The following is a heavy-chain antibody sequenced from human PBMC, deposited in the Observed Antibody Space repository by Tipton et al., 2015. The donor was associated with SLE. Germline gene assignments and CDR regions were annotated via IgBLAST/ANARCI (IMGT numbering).Heavy chain of an antibody. J-gene: IGHJ6*02. D-gene: IGHD3-10*01. V-gene: IGHV6-1*01. Sequence: GLVKPSQTLSLTCAISGDSVSSNSAAWNWIRQSPSRGLEWLGRTYYMSKWYNDYAVSVKSRIIINPDTSKNQFSLQLTSVTPEDTAVYYCAREWVTMVQGVQGGMDVWGQGTTVTVSS. CDR3: AREWVTMVQGVQGGMDV. CDR1: GDSVSSNSAA. CDR2: TYYMSKWYN.